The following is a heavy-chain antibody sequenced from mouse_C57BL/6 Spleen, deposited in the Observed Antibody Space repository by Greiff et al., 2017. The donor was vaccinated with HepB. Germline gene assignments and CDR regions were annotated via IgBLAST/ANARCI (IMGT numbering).Heavy chain of an antibody. CDR3: ARHCECRGEFDY. Sequence: QVQLQQPGAELVKPGASVKLSCKASGYTFTSYWMHWVKQRPGQGLEWIGMIHPNSGSTNYNEKFKSKATLTVDKSSSTAYMQLSSLTSEDSAVYYCARHCECRGEFDYWGQGTLVTVSA. V-gene: IGHV1-64*01. J-gene: IGHJ3*01. CDR2: IHPNSGST. CDR1: GYTFTSYW.